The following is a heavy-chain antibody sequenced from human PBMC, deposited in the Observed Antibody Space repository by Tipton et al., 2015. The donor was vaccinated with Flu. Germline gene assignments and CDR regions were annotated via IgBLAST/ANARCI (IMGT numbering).Heavy chain of an antibody. CDR1: GFTFSSYG. J-gene: IGHJ3*02. CDR3: ARGDYSLDAFDI. Sequence: SLRLSCAASGFTFSSYGMHWVRQAPGKGLEWVSVIYSGGSTYYADSVKGRFTISRDNSKNTLYLQMNSLRAEDTAVYYCARGDYSLDAFDIWGQGTMVTVSS. D-gene: IGHD4-11*01. CDR2: IYSGGST. V-gene: IGHV3-66*02.